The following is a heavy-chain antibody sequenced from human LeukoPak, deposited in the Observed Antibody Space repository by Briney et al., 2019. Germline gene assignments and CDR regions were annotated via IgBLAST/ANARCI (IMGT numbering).Heavy chain of an antibody. CDR3: AKSLIGSFPGYSEGGYDY. V-gene: IGHV3-23*01. D-gene: IGHD3-22*01. Sequence: GGSLRLSCAASGFTFSSYAMSWVRQAPGKGLEWVSAISGSGGSTYYADSVKGRFTISRDNSKNTLYLQMNSLRAEDTAIYYCAKSLIGSFPGYSEGGYDYWGQGTLVTVSS. CDR1: GFTFSSYA. CDR2: ISGSGGST. J-gene: IGHJ4*02.